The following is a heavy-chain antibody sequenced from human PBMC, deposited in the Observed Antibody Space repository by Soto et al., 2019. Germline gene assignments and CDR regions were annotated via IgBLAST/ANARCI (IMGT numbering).Heavy chain of an antibody. D-gene: IGHD3-16*02. Sequence: PGGSLRLSCAASGFTFSSYAMSWVRQAPGKGLEWVSAISGSGGSTYYADSVKGRFTISRDNSKNTLYLQMNSLRAEDTAVYYCAKDQEPHSALGELSLYRLGFDYWGQGTLVTVSS. CDR1: GFTFSSYA. V-gene: IGHV3-23*01. CDR2: ISGSGGST. J-gene: IGHJ4*02. CDR3: AKDQEPHSALGELSLYRLGFDY.